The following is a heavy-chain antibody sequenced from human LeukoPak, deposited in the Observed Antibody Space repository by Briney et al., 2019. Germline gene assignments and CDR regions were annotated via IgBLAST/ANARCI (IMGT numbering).Heavy chain of an antibody. V-gene: IGHV1-58*02. CDR2: IVVGSGNT. Sequence: GASVKVSCKASGFTFTSSAMQWVRQARGQRLEWIGWIVVGSGNTNYAQKFQERVTITRDMSTSTAYMELGSLRSEDTAVYYCAAGIPPLLDAFDIWGQGTMVTVSS. CDR1: GFTFTSSA. CDR3: AAGIPPLLDAFDI. D-gene: IGHD1-26*01. J-gene: IGHJ3*02.